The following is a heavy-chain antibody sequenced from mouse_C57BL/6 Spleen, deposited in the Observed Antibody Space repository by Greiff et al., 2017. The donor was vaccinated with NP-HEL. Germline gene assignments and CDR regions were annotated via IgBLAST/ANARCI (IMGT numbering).Heavy chain of an antibody. CDR1: GYTFTTYP. CDR3: ARRGYFSYAMDY. Sequence: QVQLQQSGAELVKPGASVKMSCKASGYTFTTYPIEWMKQNHGKSLEWIGNFHPYNDDTKYNEKFKGKATLNVEKSSSTVYLELSRLTSDDSAVYYCARRGYFSYAMDYWGQGTSVTVSS. D-gene: IGHD2-3*01. J-gene: IGHJ4*01. CDR2: FHPYNDDT. V-gene: IGHV1-47*01.